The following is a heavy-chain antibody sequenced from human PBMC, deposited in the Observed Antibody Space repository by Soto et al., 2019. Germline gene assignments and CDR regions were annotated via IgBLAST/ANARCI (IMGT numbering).Heavy chain of an antibody. CDR3: AYGGSCDY. CDR1: GFSFNTYE. CDR2: ISTSGSTI. D-gene: IGHD1-26*01. Sequence: EVQLVESGGGLVQPGGSLRLSCAASGFSFNTYEMNWVRQAPGKGLEWVSYISTSGSTIYYADSVKGRFSISRDNGKNSLYLQMNSLRAEDTAVYYCAYGGSCDYWGQGTQVTVSS. V-gene: IGHV3-48*03. J-gene: IGHJ4*02.